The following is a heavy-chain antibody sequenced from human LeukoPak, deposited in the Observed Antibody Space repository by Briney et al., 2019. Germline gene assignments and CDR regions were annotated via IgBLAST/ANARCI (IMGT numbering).Heavy chain of an antibody. J-gene: IGHJ4*02. CDR3: ARKAYDSDCFDF. V-gene: IGHV3-7*04. Sequence: GSLRLSCAASGFTFNRHWMTWVRQAPGKGLEWVANIKQDGSDQYYVGSVKGRFTISRDNAKNSLYMQVNNLRDEDTAVYYCARKAYDSDCFDFWGQGTLVTVSS. CDR2: IKQDGSDQ. CDR1: GFTFNRHW. D-gene: IGHD2-21*01.